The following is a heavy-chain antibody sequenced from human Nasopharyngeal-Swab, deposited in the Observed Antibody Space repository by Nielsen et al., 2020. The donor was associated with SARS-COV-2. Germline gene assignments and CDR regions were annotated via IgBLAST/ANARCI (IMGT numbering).Heavy chain of an antibody. CDR1: GLTFRNAW. J-gene: IGHJ6*02. V-gene: IGHV3-15*01. Sequence: GASLQISCAASGLTFRNAWMNWVRQVPGRGLEWVGRIKSTTDGGATDYAAPVKGRFSISRDDSKNTIYVQMNSLKTEDTAVYYCSTYYGDSHSYFYYHAMDVWGQGTTVTVSS. CDR3: STYYGDSHSYFYYHAMDV. D-gene: IGHD4-17*01. CDR2: IKSTTDGGAT.